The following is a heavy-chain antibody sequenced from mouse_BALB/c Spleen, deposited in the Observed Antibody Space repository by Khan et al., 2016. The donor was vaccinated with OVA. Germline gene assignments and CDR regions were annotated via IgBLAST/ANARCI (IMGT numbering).Heavy chain of an antibody. CDR1: GYTFTTYT. CDR3: VREGAYYRSDGWFAY. Sequence: VQVVESGAELARPGASVKMSCKASGYTFTTYTIHWVKQRPGQGLEWIGYIIPSNDYTNYNQKFKDRATLTADKSSSTAYMQLSSLTSEDSAVYYCVREGAYYRSDGWFAYWGQGTLVTVSA. V-gene: IGHV1-4*01. CDR2: IIPSNDYT. J-gene: IGHJ3*01. D-gene: IGHD2-14*01.